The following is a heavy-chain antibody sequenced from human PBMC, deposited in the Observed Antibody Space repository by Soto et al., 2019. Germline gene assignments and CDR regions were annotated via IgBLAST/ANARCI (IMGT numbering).Heavy chain of an antibody. CDR3: TTWLTAHFDY. CDR1: GFTFRSYT. D-gene: IGHD2-21*02. CDR2: SSDRRTGKT. Sequence: GGSLRLSCAASGFTFRSYTLHWVRRAPGKGLEWVATSSDRRTGKTHYSYSVRSRFALSRNYSRNILFLQLDSLRADDTALYYCTTWLTAHFDYWGRGTQVTVSS. V-gene: IGHV3-23*01. J-gene: IGHJ4*02.